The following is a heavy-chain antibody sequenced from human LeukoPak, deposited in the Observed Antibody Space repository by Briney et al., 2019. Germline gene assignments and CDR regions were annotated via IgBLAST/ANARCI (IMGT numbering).Heavy chain of an antibody. D-gene: IGHD3-10*01. J-gene: IGHJ4*02. CDR1: GFSISSGGYY. V-gene: IGHV4-31*03. CDR3: ARGGSGSEWDFDY. CDR2: IYYSGST. Sequence: PAETLSLTCTASGFSISSGGYYWSWSRQRPGKGLEWIGYIYYSGSTYYNPSLKSRVTISVDTSKNQLSLKLSSVTAADTAVYYCARGGSGSEWDFDYWGKGTMVTVSS.